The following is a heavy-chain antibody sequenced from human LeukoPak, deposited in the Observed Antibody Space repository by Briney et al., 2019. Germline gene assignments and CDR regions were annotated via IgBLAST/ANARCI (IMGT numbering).Heavy chain of an antibody. CDR3: ARHKFRRFYYDSSGHAFDI. D-gene: IGHD3-22*01. Sequence: PSETLSLTCTVSGGSISSYYWSWIRRPPGKGLEWIGYIYYSGSTNYNPSLKSRVTISVDTSKNQFSLKLSSVTAADTAVYYCARHKFRRFYYDSSGHAFDIWGQGTMVTVSS. CDR2: IYYSGST. V-gene: IGHV4-59*08. J-gene: IGHJ3*02. CDR1: GGSISSYY.